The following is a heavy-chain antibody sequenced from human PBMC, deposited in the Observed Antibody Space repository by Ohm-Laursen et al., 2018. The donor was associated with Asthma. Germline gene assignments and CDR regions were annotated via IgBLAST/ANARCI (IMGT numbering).Heavy chain of an antibody. CDR2: IFYNGTT. CDR3: ARGFDSSGIYDY. Sequence: SETLSLTCTVSGGSIRTYYWNWIRQPPGKGLEWIGYIFYNGTTNYNPSLRSRVTISEDTSKGQFSLQLTSVTAADTAVYYCARGFDSSGIYDYWGQGTLVTVSS. J-gene: IGHJ4*02. CDR1: GGSIRTYY. D-gene: IGHD3-22*01. V-gene: IGHV4-59*08.